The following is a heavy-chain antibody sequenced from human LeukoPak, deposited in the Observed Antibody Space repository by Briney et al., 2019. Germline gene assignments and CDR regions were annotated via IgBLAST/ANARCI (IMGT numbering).Heavy chain of an antibody. V-gene: IGHV3-30*01. J-gene: IGHJ4*02. D-gene: IGHD6-13*01. CDR3: AREAPSSSCLDY. Sequence: PGRSLRLSCAASGFTFSSYAMHWVRQAPGKGLEWVAVISYDGSNKYYADSVKGRFTISRDNSKNTLYLQMNSLRAEDTAVYYCAREAPSSSCLDYWGQGTLVTVSS. CDR1: GFTFSSYA. CDR2: ISYDGSNK.